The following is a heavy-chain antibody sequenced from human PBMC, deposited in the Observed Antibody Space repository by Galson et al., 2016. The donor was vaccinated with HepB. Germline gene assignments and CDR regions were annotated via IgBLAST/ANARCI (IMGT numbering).Heavy chain of an antibody. CDR2: IYKSGSA. CDR1: GGSISGNY. J-gene: IGHJ3*02. Sequence: SETLSLTCTVSGGSISGNYWSWIRQPAGKGLEWLGRIYKSGSANYNPSLESRITLSGDPSKNQFSLKLSSVTAADTAVYYCARYCSSPSCSRFAFDIWGQGTMVTVSS. D-gene: IGHD2-2*01. V-gene: IGHV4-4*07. CDR3: ARYCSSPSCSRFAFDI.